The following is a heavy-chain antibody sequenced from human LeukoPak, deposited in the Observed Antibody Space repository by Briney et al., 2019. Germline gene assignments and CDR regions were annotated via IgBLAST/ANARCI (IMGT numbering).Heavy chain of an antibody. J-gene: IGHJ4*02. Sequence: SVKVSCKASGGTFSSYAISWVRQVPGQGLEWMGGIIPIFGTANYAQKFQGRVTITRNTSISTAYMELSSLRSEDTVVYYCARGLTYYDFWSGYYSYFDYWGQGTLVTVSS. CDR2: IIPIFGTA. CDR3: ARGLTYYDFWSGYYSYFDY. V-gene: IGHV1-69*05. D-gene: IGHD3-3*01. CDR1: GGTFSSYA.